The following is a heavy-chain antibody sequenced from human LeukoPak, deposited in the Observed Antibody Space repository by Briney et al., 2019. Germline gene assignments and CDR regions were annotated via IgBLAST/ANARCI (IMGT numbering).Heavy chain of an antibody. Sequence: GRSLRLSCAASGFTFSSYAMHWVRQAPGKGLEWVAVISYDGSNKYYADSVKGRFTISRDNSKNTLYLQMNSLRAEDTAVYYCARTPGYCSGGSCNSDYYYYGMDVWGQGTTVTVSS. J-gene: IGHJ6*02. CDR3: ARTPGYCSGGSCNSDYYYYGMDV. CDR1: GFTFSSYA. V-gene: IGHV3-30*04. D-gene: IGHD2-15*01. CDR2: ISYDGSNK.